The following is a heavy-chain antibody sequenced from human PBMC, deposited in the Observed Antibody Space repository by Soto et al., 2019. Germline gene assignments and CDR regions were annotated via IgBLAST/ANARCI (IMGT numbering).Heavy chain of an antibody. Sequence: SQTLSLTCSISGDSVSSKTAAWNWIRQSPSRGLEWLGRTYFRSKWYNDYAISVKSRITINPDTSKNQFSLLLNSVTPEDTAVYYCARVSFDHFVHWFDPWGQGTLVTVSS. CDR3: ARVSFDHFVHWFDP. V-gene: IGHV6-1*01. D-gene: IGHD3-9*01. CDR2: TYFRSKWYN. J-gene: IGHJ5*02. CDR1: GDSVSSKTAA.